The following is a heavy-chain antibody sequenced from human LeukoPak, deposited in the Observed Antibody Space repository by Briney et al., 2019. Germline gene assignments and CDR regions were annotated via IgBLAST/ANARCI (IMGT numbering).Heavy chain of an antibody. CDR3: ARELDASRGYLGWFDP. Sequence: GGSLRLSCAASGLTFTGYSRSWIRQAPGKGLEWVSCISSSSTYIYYGDSMKGRFIISRDNAKNSSYLQMNRPSADDTAVYLCARELDASRGYLGWFDPWGQGNLVTVSS. D-gene: IGHD3-22*01. CDR1: GLTFTGYS. J-gene: IGHJ5*02. V-gene: IGHV3-21*01. CDR2: ISSSSTYI.